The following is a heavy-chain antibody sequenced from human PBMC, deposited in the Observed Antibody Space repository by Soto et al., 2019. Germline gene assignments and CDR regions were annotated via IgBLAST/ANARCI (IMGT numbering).Heavy chain of an antibody. V-gene: IGHV5-10-1*01. D-gene: IGHD6-19*01. CDR1: GYSFTSYW. J-gene: IGHJ4*02. Sequence: EVQLVQSGAEVKKPGESLRISCKGSGYSFTSYWISWVRQMPGKVLEWVGRIDPSDSYTNYSPSFQGHDTISADKSISTAYLQCSSLKASDTAMYYCARLAMWSRYSSGGFDYWGQGTPVTVSS. CDR3: ARLAMWSRYSSGGFDY. CDR2: IDPSDSYT.